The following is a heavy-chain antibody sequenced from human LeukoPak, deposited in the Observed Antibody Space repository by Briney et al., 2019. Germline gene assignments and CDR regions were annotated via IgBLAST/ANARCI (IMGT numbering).Heavy chain of an antibody. Sequence: RGESLKISCKGSGYRFTDYWIAWVRQMSGKGLEWMGIFYPGDSDTRYSPSFQGQVTFSADKSISTAYLQWSSLKASDTAMYYCARSGHLGYYYDSSNWGQGTLVTVSS. CDR1: GYRFTDYW. CDR2: FYPGDSDT. J-gene: IGHJ4*02. V-gene: IGHV5-51*01. D-gene: IGHD3-22*01. CDR3: ARSGHLGYYYDSSN.